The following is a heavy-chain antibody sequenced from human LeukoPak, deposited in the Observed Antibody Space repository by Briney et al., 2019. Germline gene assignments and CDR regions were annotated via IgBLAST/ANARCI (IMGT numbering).Heavy chain of an antibody. Sequence: VASVKVSCKASGGTFSSYAISWVRQAPGQGLEWMGGIIPIFGTANYAQKFQGRVTITADESTSTAYMELRSLRSDDTAVYYCARAEKPNWGNYYYYYMDVWGKGTTVTVSS. CDR3: ARAEKPNWGNYYYYYMDV. CDR1: GGTFSSYA. V-gene: IGHV1-69*13. J-gene: IGHJ6*03. D-gene: IGHD7-27*01. CDR2: IIPIFGTA.